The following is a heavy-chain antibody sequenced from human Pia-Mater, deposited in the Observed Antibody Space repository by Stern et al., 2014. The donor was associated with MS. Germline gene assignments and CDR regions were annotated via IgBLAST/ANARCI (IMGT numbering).Heavy chain of an antibody. CDR1: GFTFVGSW. CDR2: IKQDESEK. CDR3: ARGGSRYFDY. Sequence: VHLVESGGGLVQPGGSLRLSCAASGFTFVGSWMSWVRQAPGKGLEWVATIKQDESEKYYVDPVKGRFTISRDNAKNSLYLQMNSLRAEDTAVYYCARGGSRYFDYWGQGTLVTVSS. V-gene: IGHV3-7*01. D-gene: IGHD3-10*01. J-gene: IGHJ4*02.